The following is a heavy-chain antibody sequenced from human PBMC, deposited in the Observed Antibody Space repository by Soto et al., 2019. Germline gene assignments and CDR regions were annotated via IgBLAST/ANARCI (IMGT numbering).Heavy chain of an antibody. CDR1: GGSISSSSYY. J-gene: IGHJ5*02. Sequence: SETLSLTCTVSGGSISSSSYYWGWIRQPPGKGLEWIGSIYYSGSTYYDPSLKSRVTISVDTSKNQFSLKLSSVTAADTAVYYCARSPHFDWFPAPHNWFDPWGQGTLVTVSS. D-gene: IGHD3-9*01. V-gene: IGHV4-39*01. CDR2: IYYSGST. CDR3: ARSPHFDWFPAPHNWFDP.